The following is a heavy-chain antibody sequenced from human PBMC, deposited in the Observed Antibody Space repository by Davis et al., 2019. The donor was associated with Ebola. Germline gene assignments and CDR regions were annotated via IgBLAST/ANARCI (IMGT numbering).Heavy chain of an antibody. Sequence: AASVKASCKASGYTFTGYYMHWVRQAPGQGLEWMGWINPNSGGTNYAQKFQGWVTMTRDTSISTAYMELSRLRSDDTAVYYCARDLYYGMDVWGQGTTVTVSS. CDR3: ARDLYYGMDV. V-gene: IGHV1-2*04. J-gene: IGHJ6*02. CDR1: GYTFTGYY. CDR2: INPNSGGT.